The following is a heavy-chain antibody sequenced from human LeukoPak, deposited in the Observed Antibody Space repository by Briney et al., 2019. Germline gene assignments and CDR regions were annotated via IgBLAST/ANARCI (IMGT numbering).Heavy chain of an antibody. CDR2: ISAYNGNT. Sequence: ASVKASCKASGYTFTSYGISWVRQAPGQGLEWMGWISAYNGNTNYAQKLQGRVTMTTDTSTSTAYMELRSLRSDDTAVYYCARMMYYYGSGSYFGYYYYMDVWGKGTTVTVSS. J-gene: IGHJ6*03. V-gene: IGHV1-18*01. CDR3: ARMMYYYGSGSYFGYYYYMDV. CDR1: GYTFTSYG. D-gene: IGHD3-10*01.